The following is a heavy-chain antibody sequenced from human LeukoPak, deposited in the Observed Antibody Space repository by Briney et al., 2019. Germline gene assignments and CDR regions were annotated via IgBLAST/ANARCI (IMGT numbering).Heavy chain of an antibody. D-gene: IGHD3-3*01. CDR3: ARGITIFGVVLDY. J-gene: IGHJ4*02. Sequence: LTCAVXGGSFSGYYWSWIRQPPGKGLEWIGEINHSGSTNYNPSLKSRVTISVDTSKNQFSLKLSSVTAADTAVYYCARGITIFGVVLDYWGQGTLVTVSS. V-gene: IGHV4-34*01. CDR1: GGSFSGYY. CDR2: INHSGST.